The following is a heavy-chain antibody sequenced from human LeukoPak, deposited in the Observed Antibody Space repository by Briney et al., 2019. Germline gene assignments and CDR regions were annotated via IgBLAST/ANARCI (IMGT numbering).Heavy chain of an antibody. D-gene: IGHD3-10*01. CDR1: GASISTAGYY. CDR2: IYYTGAV. V-gene: IGHV4-31*03. Sequence: SETLSLTCSFSGASISTAGYYWTWIRQPPGEGLEWVGYIYYTGAVDYNPSLKSRLTISLDTSKNQFSLKLSSVTAADTAVYYCARDRSYYGSGSYYGANDYWGQGTLVTVSS. CDR3: ARDRSYYGSGSYYGANDY. J-gene: IGHJ4*02.